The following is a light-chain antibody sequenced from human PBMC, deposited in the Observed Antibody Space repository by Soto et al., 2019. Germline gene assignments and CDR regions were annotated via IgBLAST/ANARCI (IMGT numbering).Light chain of an antibody. CDR2: DAS. V-gene: IGKV1-5*01. J-gene: IGKJ2*01. CDR3: QQHNSYSYT. CDR1: QSISSW. Sequence: DIQMTQSPSTLSASVGDRVTITCRASQSISSWLAWYQQKPGKAPKLLIYDASSLQSGVPSRFSGSGSGTEFTLTIRSLQPDDFATYYCQQHNSYSYTFGQGTKLEIE.